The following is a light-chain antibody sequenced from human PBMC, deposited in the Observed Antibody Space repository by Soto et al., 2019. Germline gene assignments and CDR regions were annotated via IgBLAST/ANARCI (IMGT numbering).Light chain of an antibody. CDR1: YSDVGGSNY. Sequence: QSALTQPPSASGSPGQSVTISCTGTYSDVGGSNYVSWYQQHPGKAPTLDVYEVIQRPSGVPDRFSGSRSGHTASLTVSRLQAEDEADYYCSSNVVGNNLKIFGGGTKRTVL. J-gene: IGLJ2*01. V-gene: IGLV2-8*01. CDR3: SSNVVGNNLKI. CDR2: EVI.